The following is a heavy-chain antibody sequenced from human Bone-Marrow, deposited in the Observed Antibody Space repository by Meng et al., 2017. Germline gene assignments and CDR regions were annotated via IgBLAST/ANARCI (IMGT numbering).Heavy chain of an antibody. J-gene: IGHJ4*02. CDR1: GFTFSSYG. CDR3: ARLVAYSISWYFDY. D-gene: IGHD6-13*01. V-gene: IGHV3-33*01. Sequence: GGSLRLSCAASGFTFSSYGMHWVRQAPGKGLEWVAVIWYDGSNKYYADSVKGRFTISRDNSKNTLYLQMNSLRAEDTAVYYCARLVAYSISWYFDYWGQGTLVTVSS. CDR2: IWYDGSNK.